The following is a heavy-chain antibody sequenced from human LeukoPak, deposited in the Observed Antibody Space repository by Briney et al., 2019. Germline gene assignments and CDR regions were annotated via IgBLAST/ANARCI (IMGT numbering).Heavy chain of an antibody. V-gene: IGHV3-23*01. CDR2: ISASGGST. Sequence: GGSLRLPCAASGFTVSSNYMSWVRQAPGKGLEWVSGISASGGSTFYADSVKGRFTISRDNSKNTLYLQMNGLRVEDTAVYYCVREGPRGLAFDIWGQGTMVTVSS. CDR3: VREGPRGLAFDI. J-gene: IGHJ3*02. D-gene: IGHD3/OR15-3a*01. CDR1: GFTVSSNY.